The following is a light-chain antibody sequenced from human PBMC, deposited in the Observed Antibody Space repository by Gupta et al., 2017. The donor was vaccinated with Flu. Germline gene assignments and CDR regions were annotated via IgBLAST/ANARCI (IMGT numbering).Light chain of an antibody. V-gene: IGLV5-45*03. J-gene: IGLJ3*02. CDR3: MIWHSSAWV. CDR2: YKSDSDK. Sequence: QAVLTQPSSLYASPGASASRTCTLRSGINVGTYRIYWYQQKPGSPPQYLLRYKSDSDKQQGSGVPSRFSGSKDASANAGILLIAGLQSEDEADYYCMIWHSSAWVFGGGTKLTVL. CDR1: SGINVGTYR.